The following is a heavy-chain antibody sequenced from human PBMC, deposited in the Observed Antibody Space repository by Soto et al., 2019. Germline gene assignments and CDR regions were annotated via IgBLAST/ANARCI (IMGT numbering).Heavy chain of an antibody. D-gene: IGHD4-4*01. J-gene: IGHJ4*02. V-gene: IGHV3-23*01. CDR2: ISGSGTIT. Sequence: EVQLLESGGGLVQPGGSLRLSCAASGFTFTNYVMTWVRQAPGKGLEWVSSISGSGTITYYADSVKGRFTIARDTSKNTLSLQMNRLRAEDTAVYYCAKDVYRDAYTTGFFDYWGQGTLVTVSS. CDR3: AKDVYRDAYTTGFFDY. CDR1: GFTFTNYV.